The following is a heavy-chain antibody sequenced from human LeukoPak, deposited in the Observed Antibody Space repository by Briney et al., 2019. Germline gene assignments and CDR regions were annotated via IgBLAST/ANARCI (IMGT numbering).Heavy chain of an antibody. V-gene: IGHV1-46*01. D-gene: IGHD2-2*01. CDR1: GYTFTSDY. J-gene: IGHJ4*02. CDR3: ARGVYQLLTDSTFDY. CDR2: INPSGGST. Sequence: ASVKVSCKASGYTFTSDYMHWVRQASGQGLEWMGIINPSGGSTSYAQKFHGRVTMTRDTSTSTVYMELSSLRSEDTAVYYCARGVYQLLTDSTFDYWGQGTLVTVSS.